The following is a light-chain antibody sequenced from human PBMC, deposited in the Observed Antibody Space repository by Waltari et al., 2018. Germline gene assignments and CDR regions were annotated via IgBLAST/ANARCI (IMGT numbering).Light chain of an antibody. CDR3: QQRSSWFT. CDR1: QSVDTY. Sequence: IALTPSPATLSSSPGESATTSCRASQSVDTYLAWYQKKPGQAPRLLIYDASTRATGIPARFSGSGSGTDFTHTISSLEPEDFAVYFCQQRSSWFTFGGGTKVEV. CDR2: DAS. V-gene: IGKV3-11*01. J-gene: IGKJ4*01.